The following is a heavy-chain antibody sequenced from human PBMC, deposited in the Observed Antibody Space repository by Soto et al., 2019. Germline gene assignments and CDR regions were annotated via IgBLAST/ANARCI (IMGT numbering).Heavy chain of an antibody. CDR2: IYYSGSS. J-gene: IGHJ3*02. V-gene: IGHV4-59*01. Sequence: SETLSFSCTVSGGSISSDYWSWIRQPPGKGLEWIGYIYYSGSSNYSPSLKSRVIMSLDTSKNHFSLKLSSVTAADTAVYYCARPYSGSYWAAFDIWGQGTMVTVSS. CDR1: GGSISSDY. CDR3: ARPYSGSYWAAFDI. D-gene: IGHD1-26*01.